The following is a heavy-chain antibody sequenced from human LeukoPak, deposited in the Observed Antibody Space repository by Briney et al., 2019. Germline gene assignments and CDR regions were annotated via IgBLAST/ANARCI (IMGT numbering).Heavy chain of an antibody. CDR2: IYSGGST. V-gene: IGHV3-66*01. D-gene: IGHD6-19*01. CDR1: GFTVSSNY. J-gene: IGHJ1*01. CDR3: ARDQPYSSGWILFQH. Sequence: GGSLRLSCAASGFTVSSNYMSWVRQAPGKGLEWVSVIYSGGSTYYADSVKGRFTISRDNSENTLYLQMNSLRAEDTAVYYCARDQPYSSGWILFQHWGQGTLVTVSS.